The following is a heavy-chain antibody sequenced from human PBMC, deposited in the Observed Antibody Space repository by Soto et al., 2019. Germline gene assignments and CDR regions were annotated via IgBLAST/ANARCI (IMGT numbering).Heavy chain of an antibody. CDR1: GGSFSGYY. J-gene: IGHJ4*02. D-gene: IGHD2-15*01. CDR3: ARYPDIVVVVARGGYDY. Sequence: SETLSLTCAVYGGSFSGYYWSWIRQPPGKGLEWIGEINHSGSTNYNPSLKSRVTISVDTSKNQFSLKLSSVTAADTAVYYCARYPDIVVVVARGGYDYWGQGTLVTVSS. V-gene: IGHV4-34*01. CDR2: INHSGST.